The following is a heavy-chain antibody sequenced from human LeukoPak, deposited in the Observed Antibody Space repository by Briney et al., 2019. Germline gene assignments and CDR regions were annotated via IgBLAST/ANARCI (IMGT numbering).Heavy chain of an antibody. CDR1: GGSISSYY. CDR3: ARGSYSGYGDWLDP. Sequence: PSETLSLTCTVSGGSISSYYWSWIRQPPGKGLEWIGYIYYTGSTNYNPSLKSRVTISIDTSKNQFSLNLTSVTAADTAVYYCARGSYSGYGDWLDPWGQGTLVAVSS. V-gene: IGHV4-59*01. J-gene: IGHJ5*02. D-gene: IGHD5-12*01. CDR2: IYYTGST.